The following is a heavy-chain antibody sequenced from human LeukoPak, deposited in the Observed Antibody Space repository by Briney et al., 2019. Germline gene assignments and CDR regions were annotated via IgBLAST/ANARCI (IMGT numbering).Heavy chain of an antibody. Sequence: GGSLRLSCAASGFTFSSYAMSWVRQAPGKGLEWVSAISGSGGSTYYADSVKGRFTISRDNSQNTLYLQMNSLRAEDTAVYYCASSTHITMVRGVIISFDYWGQGTLVTVSS. V-gene: IGHV3-23*01. CDR1: GFTFSSYA. CDR3: ASSTHITMVRGVIISFDY. J-gene: IGHJ4*02. D-gene: IGHD3-10*01. CDR2: ISGSGGST.